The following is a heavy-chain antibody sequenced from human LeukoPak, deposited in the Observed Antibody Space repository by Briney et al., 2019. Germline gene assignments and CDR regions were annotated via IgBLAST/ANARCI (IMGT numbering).Heavy chain of an antibody. CDR2: ISSSSSYI. V-gene: IGHV3-21*01. D-gene: IGHD1-26*01. CDR3: ARDPSGRPLIDY. Sequence: GGSLRLSCAASGFTFSSYSMNWVRQAPGKGLEWVSSISSSSSYIYYADSVKGRFTISRDNAKNSLYLQMNSLRAEDTAVYYCARDPSGRPLIDYWGQGTLVTVSS. CDR1: GFTFSSYS. J-gene: IGHJ4*02.